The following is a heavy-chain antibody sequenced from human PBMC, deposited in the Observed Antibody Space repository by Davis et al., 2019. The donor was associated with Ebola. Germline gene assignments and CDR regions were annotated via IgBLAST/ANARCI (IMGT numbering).Heavy chain of an antibody. V-gene: IGHV4-34*01. CDR2: INHSGST. CDR1: GGSFSGYY. CDR3: ARGGLLWFGRSFQH. Sequence: SETLSLTYAVYGGSFSGYYWSWIRQPPGKGLEWIGEINHSGSTNYNPSLKSRVTISVDTSKNQFSLKLSSVTAADTAVYYCARGGLLWFGRSFQHWGQGTLVTVSS. J-gene: IGHJ1*01. D-gene: IGHD3-10*01.